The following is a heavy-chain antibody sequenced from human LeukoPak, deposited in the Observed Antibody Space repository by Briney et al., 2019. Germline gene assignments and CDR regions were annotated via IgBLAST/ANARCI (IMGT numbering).Heavy chain of an antibody. Sequence: GGSLRLSCAASGFTFSSYAMHWVRQAPGKGLEWVAVISYDGSNKYYADSVKGRFTISRDNSKNTLYLQMNSLRAEDTAVYYCARAGRKWELPFDYWGQGTLVTVSS. J-gene: IGHJ4*02. V-gene: IGHV3-30*04. CDR3: ARAGRKWELPFDY. CDR2: ISYDGSNK. CDR1: GFTFSSYA. D-gene: IGHD1-26*01.